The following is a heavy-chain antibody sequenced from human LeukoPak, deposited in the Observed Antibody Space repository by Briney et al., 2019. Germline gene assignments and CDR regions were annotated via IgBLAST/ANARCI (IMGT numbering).Heavy chain of an antibody. CDR3: ASLDTAKQPLANH. J-gene: IGHJ5*02. CDR1: GLTVSNHW. D-gene: IGHD5-18*01. Sequence: GGSLRLSCVASGLTVSNHWMSWVRQAPGKGLEWVANIREERGQEYYVDSVKGRFTISKNSAKNSLYLQMNTLRVEDTAMYYCASLDTAKQPLANHWGQGALVTVSS. V-gene: IGHV3-7*03. CDR2: IREERGQE.